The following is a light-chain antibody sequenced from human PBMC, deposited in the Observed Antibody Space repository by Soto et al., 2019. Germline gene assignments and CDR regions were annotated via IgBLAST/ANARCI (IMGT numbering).Light chain of an antibody. Sequence: DIQMTQSPSSLSASVGDRVTITCQASQDISNYLNWYQQKPGKAPKLLIYDASNLEKGVPSRFSGIGSGTDFTFAINCMQSQDIAKYYCKLYDNLPPLTFGLGTKWEIK. J-gene: IGKJ1*01. V-gene: IGKV1-33*01. CDR3: KLYDNLPPLT. CDR2: DAS. CDR1: QDISNY.